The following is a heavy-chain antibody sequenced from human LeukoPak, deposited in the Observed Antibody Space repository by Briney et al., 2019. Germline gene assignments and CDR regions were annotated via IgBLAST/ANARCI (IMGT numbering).Heavy chain of an antibody. CDR1: GFTFSSYA. D-gene: IGHD1-26*01. V-gene: IGHV3-23*01. Sequence: GGSLRLSCAATGFTFSSYAMSWVRQAPGKGLEGVSCISGSGGSKYYADSVKGLFTISRDNSKNTLYLQMNSLRVEDTAVYYCAKDSKIVGPTFRSYHYMDVWGKGTTVTVSS. CDR2: ISGSGGSK. CDR3: AKDSKIVGPTFRSYHYMDV. J-gene: IGHJ6*03.